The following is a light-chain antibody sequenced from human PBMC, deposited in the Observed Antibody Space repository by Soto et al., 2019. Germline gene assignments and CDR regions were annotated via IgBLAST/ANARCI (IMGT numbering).Light chain of an antibody. V-gene: IGKV3-20*01. Sequence: EIVLTQSPGTLSLSPGERATLSCRASQSVSSSYLAWYQQHPGQAPRLLVFGASTRATGIPDRFSGSGSGTDFTLTITRLKPEDVAVYYCQQYDSSQWTFGQGTKVEIK. J-gene: IGKJ1*01. CDR3: QQYDSSQWT. CDR1: QSVSSSY. CDR2: GAS.